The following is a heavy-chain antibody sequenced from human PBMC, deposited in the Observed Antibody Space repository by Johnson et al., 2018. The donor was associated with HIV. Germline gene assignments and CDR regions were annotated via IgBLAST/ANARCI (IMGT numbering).Heavy chain of an antibody. CDR2: IGTAGDT. CDR1: GFTFSCYD. V-gene: IGHV3-13*01. D-gene: IGHD6-13*01. Sequence: MQLVESGGGLVQPGGSLRLSCAASGFTFSCYDVHWVRQATGKGLEWVSGIGTAGDTYYPDSVKGRFTISRDNSKNTLYLQMSSLKVEDTAMYYCARDGESQQLPLGDAFDVWGQGTMVIVSS. J-gene: IGHJ3*01. CDR3: ARDGESQQLPLGDAFDV.